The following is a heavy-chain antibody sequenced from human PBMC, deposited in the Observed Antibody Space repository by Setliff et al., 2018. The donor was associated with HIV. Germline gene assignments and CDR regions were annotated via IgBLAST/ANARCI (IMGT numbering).Heavy chain of an antibody. CDR3: VRNSFDYVEEE. D-gene: IGHD3-9*01. Sequence: SETLSLTCTVSGDSIDRSNFFWTWIRQHPGKGLEWIGYIYYSGSATYNPSLKSQASISVDTSRNEFSLKLSSVTAADTAVYYCVRNSFDYVEEEWGQGTQVTVSS. CDR2: IYYSGSA. V-gene: IGHV4-31*01. J-gene: IGHJ4*02. CDR1: GDSIDRSNFF.